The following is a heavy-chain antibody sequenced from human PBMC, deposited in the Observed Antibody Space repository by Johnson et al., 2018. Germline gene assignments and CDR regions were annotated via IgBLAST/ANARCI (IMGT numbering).Heavy chain of an antibody. CDR2: ISSSDGYI. CDR1: GFTFSLYS. J-gene: IGHJ1*01. Sequence: GGGLVKPGGSLRLSCAASGFTFSLYSMNWVRQAPGKGLEWVSSISSSDGYIYYAASVKGRLTIPRDNAKNSLYPQMNSLRAEDTAVYYCAREGQQLVRGAEYFQHWGQGTLVTVSS. V-gene: IGHV3-21*01. CDR3: AREGQQLVRGAEYFQH. D-gene: IGHD6-13*01.